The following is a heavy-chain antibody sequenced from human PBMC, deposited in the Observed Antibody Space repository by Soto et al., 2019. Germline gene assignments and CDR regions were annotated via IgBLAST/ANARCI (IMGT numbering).Heavy chain of an antibody. J-gene: IGHJ5*02. V-gene: IGHV2-5*01. Sequence: SVPTLVNPTQTLTLTCTFSGFSLSTSGVVVGGIRQPPGKALELLALIYWNDDKRYSPSLKSRLTITKDTSKNQVVLTMTNMDPVDTATYYCAHLLGYCSGGSCWFDHWGQGTLVTVSS. CDR2: IYWNDDK. CDR3: AHLLGYCSGGSCWFDH. D-gene: IGHD2-15*01. CDR1: GFSLSTSGVV.